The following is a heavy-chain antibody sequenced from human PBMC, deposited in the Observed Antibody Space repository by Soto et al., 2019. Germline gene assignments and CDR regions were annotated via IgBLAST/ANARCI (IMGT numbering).Heavy chain of an antibody. CDR2: VYYRGSI. CDR1: GDSISSPDYY. CDR3: ARVTFTPNWFDP. V-gene: IGHV4-30-4*01. D-gene: IGHD3-3*02. J-gene: IGHJ5*02. Sequence: PSETLSLTCTASGDSISSPDYYWSWIRLAPGKGLELIGYVYYRGSIYYTPSFESRVSISVDTSKNRFSLRLTSVTAADSAMYFCARVTFTPNWFDPWGQGILVTVSS.